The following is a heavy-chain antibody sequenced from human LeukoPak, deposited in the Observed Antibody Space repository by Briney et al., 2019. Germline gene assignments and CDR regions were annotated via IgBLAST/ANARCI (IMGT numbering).Heavy chain of an antibody. D-gene: IGHD6-19*01. CDR2: ISWNSGNI. CDR3: AKGRGSQQWRELDY. J-gene: IGHJ4*02. CDR1: GFTFDDYA. V-gene: IGHV3-9*01. Sequence: GGSLRLSCAASGFTFDDYAMHWVRQAPGKGLEWVSGISWNSGNIGYADSVKGRFTISRDNAKNSLYLQMNSLRAEDTALYYCAKGRGSQQWRELDYWGQGTLVTVSS.